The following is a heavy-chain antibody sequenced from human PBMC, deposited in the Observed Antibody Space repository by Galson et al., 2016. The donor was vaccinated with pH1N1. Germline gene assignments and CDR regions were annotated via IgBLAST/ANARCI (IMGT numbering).Heavy chain of an antibody. Sequence: PALVKPTQTLTLTCTFSGFSLSTSGMCVSWIRQPPGKALEWLALINWDDDKYYSTSLKTRLTISKDTSKNQVVLTMTNMDPVDTATYYCARMYYGDYVNWCDPWGQGTLVTVSS. D-gene: IGHD4-17*01. V-gene: IGHV2-70*01. CDR3: ARMYYGDYVNWCDP. J-gene: IGHJ5*02. CDR2: INWDDDK. CDR1: GFSLSTSGMC.